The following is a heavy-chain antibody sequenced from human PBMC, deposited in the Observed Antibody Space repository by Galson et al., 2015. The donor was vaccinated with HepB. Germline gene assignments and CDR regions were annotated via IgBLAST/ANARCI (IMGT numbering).Heavy chain of an antibody. CDR3: ARDYTMTTRSWFDP. Sequence: SVKVSCKASGYRFTNYGINWVRQAPGQGLEWMGWISTSNGNTKYAQKIQDRVTMTTDTSTSTAYMELRSLKSDDTAVYYCARDYTMTTRSWFDPWGQGTLVTASS. J-gene: IGHJ5*02. CDR1: GYRFTNYG. CDR2: ISTSNGNT. D-gene: IGHD4-17*01. V-gene: IGHV1-18*01.